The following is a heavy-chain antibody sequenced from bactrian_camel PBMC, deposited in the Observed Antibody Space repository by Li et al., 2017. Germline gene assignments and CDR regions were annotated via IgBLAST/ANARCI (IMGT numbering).Heavy chain of an antibody. V-gene: IGHV3S53*01. CDR3: AAGTRRMTAIQALEVMTQPVMTS. CDR2: IDVDGTT. J-gene: IGHJ6*01. Sequence: HVQLVESGGGSVQAGGSLRLSCVSNGNAHRLACQVWVRQARGKEREGVAFIDVDGTTNYAQFVKGRFTASQDDDKITMYLQMNSLNAEDTAMHYGAAGTRRMTAIQALEVMTQPVMTSWGQGTQVTVS. CDR1: GNAHRLAC. D-gene: IGHD3*01.